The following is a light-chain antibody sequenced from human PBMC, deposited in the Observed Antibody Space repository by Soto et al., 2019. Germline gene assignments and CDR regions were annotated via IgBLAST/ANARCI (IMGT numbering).Light chain of an antibody. Sequence: QSVLTQPPSVSAAPGQRVTISCSGSRSNIGNNYVSWYQQLPGTAPKLLIYENNKRPSGIPVRFSGSKSGTSATLAITGLQTGDEADYYCGAWDTGLRAEVFGGGTQLTVL. CDR2: ENN. V-gene: IGLV1-51*02. J-gene: IGLJ2*01. CDR3: GAWDTGLRAEV. CDR1: RSNIGNNY.